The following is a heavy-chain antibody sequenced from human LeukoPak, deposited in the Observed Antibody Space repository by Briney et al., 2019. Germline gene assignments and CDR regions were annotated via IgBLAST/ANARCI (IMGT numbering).Heavy chain of an antibody. Sequence: SETLSLTCIVSGGPISTHYWSWSRQPPGKGLEWIGYNDYSGSNNYNPSLKSRVTIPVDTSKKQFSLKLNSVTAADTAVYYCARGATFRGTYYMDVWGKGTTVTVSS. CDR3: ARGATFRGTYYMDV. V-gene: IGHV4-59*11. D-gene: IGHD3-10*01. CDR2: NDYSGSN. CDR1: GGPISTHY. J-gene: IGHJ6*03.